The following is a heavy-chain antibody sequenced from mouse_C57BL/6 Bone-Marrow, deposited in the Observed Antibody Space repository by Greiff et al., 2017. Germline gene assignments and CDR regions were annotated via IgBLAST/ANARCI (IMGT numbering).Heavy chain of an antibody. CDR1: GYTFTSYW. CDR2: IHPSDSDT. Sequence: QVQLKQPGAELVKPGASVKVSCKASGYTFTSYWMHWVKQRPGQGLEWIGRIHPSDSDTNYNQKFKGKATLTVDKSSSTAYMQLSSLTSEDSAVYYCAIPYYGSSSPYAMDYWGQGTSVTVSS. V-gene: IGHV1-74*01. D-gene: IGHD1-1*01. CDR3: AIPYYGSSSPYAMDY. J-gene: IGHJ4*01.